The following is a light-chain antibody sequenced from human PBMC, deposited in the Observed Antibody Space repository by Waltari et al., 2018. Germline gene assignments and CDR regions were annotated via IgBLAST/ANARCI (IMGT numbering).Light chain of an antibody. Sequence: QSALTQPASVSGSPGQSIAISCIGTSSDVGANNFLSWYQQHPGRAPNLMIHEVTKRPSGGSTRFSCSKSGNTASLTISGLHAEDEADYYCCSYTSIGPVLIGGWTKVTVL. J-gene: IGLJ2*01. CDR3: CSYTSIGPVL. V-gene: IGLV2-23*02. CDR1: SSDVGANNF. CDR2: EVT.